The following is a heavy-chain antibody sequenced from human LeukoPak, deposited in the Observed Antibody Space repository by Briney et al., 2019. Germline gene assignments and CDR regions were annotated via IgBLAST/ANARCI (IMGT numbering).Heavy chain of an antibody. Sequence: PGGSLRLSCAASGFSVSSYYMTWIRQAPGKGLQWVSYISSSGSYTNYADSVKGRFTISRDNAKNSLYLQMNSLRAEDTAVYYCASGHPKAVYYFDYWGQGTLVTVSS. CDR1: GFSVSSYY. CDR2: ISSSGSYT. CDR3: ASGHPKAVYYFDY. J-gene: IGHJ4*02. V-gene: IGHV3-11*06.